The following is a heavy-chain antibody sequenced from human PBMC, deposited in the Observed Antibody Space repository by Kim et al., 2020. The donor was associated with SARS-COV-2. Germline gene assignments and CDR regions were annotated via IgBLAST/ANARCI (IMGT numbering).Heavy chain of an antibody. D-gene: IGHD6-19*01. Sequence: GESLKISCKGSGYSFTSYWISWVRQMPGKGLEWMGRIDPSDSYTNYSPSFQGHVTISADKSISTAYLQWSSLKASDTAMYYCAREQVEVGSGWSYYYYYGMDVWGQGTTVTVSS. CDR3: AREQVEVGSGWSYYYYYGMDV. V-gene: IGHV5-10-1*01. J-gene: IGHJ6*02. CDR2: IDPSDSYT. CDR1: GYSFTSYW.